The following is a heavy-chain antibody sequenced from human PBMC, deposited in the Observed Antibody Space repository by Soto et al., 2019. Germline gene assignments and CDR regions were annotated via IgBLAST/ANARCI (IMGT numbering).Heavy chain of an antibody. J-gene: IGHJ4*02. D-gene: IGHD3-9*01. CDR2: IRRDGRER. CDR3: ARGGEYYDLLTGYSRAPYYFDY. V-gene: IGHV3-7*03. CDR1: GFPFSTSW. Sequence: EVQLVESGGGLVQPGGSLRLSCAASGFPFSTSWMTWVRQAPGKGLEWVANIRRDGRERNYVDSVKGRFTISRDSAKNSLYLQMNSLRAEDTAVYYCARGGEYYDLLTGYSRAPYYFDYWGRGTLVTVSS.